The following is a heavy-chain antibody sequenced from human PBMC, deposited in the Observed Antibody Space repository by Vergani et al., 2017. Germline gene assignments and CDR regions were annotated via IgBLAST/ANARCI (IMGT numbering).Heavy chain of an antibody. CDR3: ARGATNFDY. CDR2: IYTSGST. Sequence: QVQLQQWGAGLLKPSETLSLTCAVYGGSFSGYYWSWIRQPPGKGLEWIGYIYTSGSTNYNPSLKSRVTISVDTSKNQFSLKLSSVTAADTAVYYCARGATNFDYWGQGTLVTVSS. V-gene: IGHV4-34*01. CDR1: GGSFSGYY. J-gene: IGHJ4*02.